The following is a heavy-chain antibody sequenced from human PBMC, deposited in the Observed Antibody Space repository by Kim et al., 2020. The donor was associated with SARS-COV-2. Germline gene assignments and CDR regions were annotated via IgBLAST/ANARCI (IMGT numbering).Heavy chain of an antibody. CDR2: THYRGHD. D-gene: IGHD2-21*01. J-gene: IGHJ3*02. CDR3: ATYSGGEGAFDI. V-gene: IGHV4-59*03. CDR1: GGSFCSYY. Sequence: SETLSLTFTVSGGSFCSYYWSWVRQPPNKGLECTGYTHYRGHDDFIPSLNCRVALLLDTSNNQFSLKLTSVTAADTAVYSCATYSGGEGAFDICGPGT.